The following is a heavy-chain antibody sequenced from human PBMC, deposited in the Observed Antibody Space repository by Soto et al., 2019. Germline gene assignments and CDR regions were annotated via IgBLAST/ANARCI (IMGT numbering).Heavy chain of an antibody. D-gene: IGHD3-10*01. Sequence: GGSLRLSCAASGFTVSSNYMSWVRQAPGKGLEWVSVIYGGGSTYYADSVKGRFTISRDNSKNTLYLQMNSLRAEDTAVYYCARDLRTFETSDAFDIWGRGTMVTVSS. J-gene: IGHJ3*02. CDR3: ARDLRTFETSDAFDI. V-gene: IGHV3-66*01. CDR2: IYGGGST. CDR1: GFTVSSNY.